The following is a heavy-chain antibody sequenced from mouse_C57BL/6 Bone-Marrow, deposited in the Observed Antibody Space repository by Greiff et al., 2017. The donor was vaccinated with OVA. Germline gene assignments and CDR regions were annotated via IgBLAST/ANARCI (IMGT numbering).Heavy chain of an antibody. Sequence: EVKLEESGGGLVQPGGSMKLSCVASGFTFSNYWMNWVRQSPEKGLEWVAQIRFKSDNYATHYAESVKGRFTISRDDSKSSVYLQMNNLRAEDTGLYYCTNWAFFDYWGQGTTLTVSS. V-gene: IGHV6-3*01. J-gene: IGHJ2*01. D-gene: IGHD4-1*02. CDR3: TNWAFFDY. CDR2: IRFKSDNYAT. CDR1: GFTFSNYW.